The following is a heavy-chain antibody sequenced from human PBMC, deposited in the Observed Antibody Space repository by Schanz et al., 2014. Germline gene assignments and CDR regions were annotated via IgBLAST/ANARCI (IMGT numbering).Heavy chain of an antibody. CDR2: INHSGST. D-gene: IGHD6-13*01. V-gene: IGHV4-34*01. J-gene: IGHJ4*02. CDR1: SGSFSGYY. CDR3: ARGPDSTSADVTSGRRRYYFDY. Sequence: QVQLQQWGAGLLKPSETLSLSCAVYSGSFSGYYWSWIRQPPGKGLEWIGEINHSGSTNYNPSLKSRVTISVATSKTQFSLKLSSVTAADTAVYYCARGPDSTSADVTSGRRRYYFDYWGQGTLVTVSS.